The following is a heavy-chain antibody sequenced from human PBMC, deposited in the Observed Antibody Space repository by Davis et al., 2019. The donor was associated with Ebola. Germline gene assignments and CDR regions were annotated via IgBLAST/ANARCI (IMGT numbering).Heavy chain of an antibody. D-gene: IGHD3-16*01. V-gene: IGHV1-69*13. CDR1: VGNFNSYV. Sequence: SVQVSCKASVGNFNSYVISWLRQAPGQGLEWMGGITPIFHTTKYAQKIQGRATITADESTTTAYMELSSLQSDDTAVYYCVFGATLVTRGYDYWGQGTLVTVSS. CDR3: VFGATLVTRGYDY. J-gene: IGHJ4*02. CDR2: ITPIFHTT.